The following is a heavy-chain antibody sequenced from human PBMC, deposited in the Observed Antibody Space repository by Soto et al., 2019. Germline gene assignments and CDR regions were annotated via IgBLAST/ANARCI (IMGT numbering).Heavy chain of an antibody. Sequence: PGGSLRLSCSASGFTFSSYTMHWVRQAPGKGLEYVSAISSNGGSTYYADSVKGRFTISRDNSKNTLYLHMSSLRAEDTAVYYCVKDRKSALGARFDYWGQGMLVTVSS. CDR3: VKDRKSALGARFDY. CDR2: ISSNGGST. V-gene: IGHV3-64D*08. J-gene: IGHJ4*02. D-gene: IGHD1-26*01. CDR1: GFTFSSYT.